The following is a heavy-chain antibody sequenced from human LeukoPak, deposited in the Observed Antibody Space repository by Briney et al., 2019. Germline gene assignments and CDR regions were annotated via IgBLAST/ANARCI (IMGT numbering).Heavy chain of an antibody. V-gene: IGHV1-18*01. CDR1: GYTFTSYG. CDR3: ARDRRFGDQVDY. D-gene: IGHD3-10*01. Sequence: GASVKVSCKASGYTFTSYGISWVRQAPGQGLEWMGWISACNGNTNYAQKLQGRVTMTTDTSTSTAYMEPRSLRSDDTAVYYCARDRRFGDQVDYWGQGTLVTVSS. CDR2: ISACNGNT. J-gene: IGHJ4*02.